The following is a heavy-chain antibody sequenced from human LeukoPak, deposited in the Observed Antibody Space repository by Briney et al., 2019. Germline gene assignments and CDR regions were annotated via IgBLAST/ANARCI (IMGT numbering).Heavy chain of an antibody. J-gene: IGHJ5*02. D-gene: IGHD4-11*01. CDR1: GFSFSSSY. CDR3: ASTVSTDA. CDR2: INIDGSST. V-gene: IGHV3-74*01. Sequence: GGSLRLSCAVSGFSFSSSYMQWVRQVPGKGLVWVSRINIDGSSTNYADSVKGRFTISRDNAKNTLYLQMNSLRAEDTAVYYCASTVSTDAWGQGTLVTVSS.